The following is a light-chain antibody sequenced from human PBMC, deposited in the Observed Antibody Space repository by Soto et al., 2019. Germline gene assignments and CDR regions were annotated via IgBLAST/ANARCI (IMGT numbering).Light chain of an antibody. CDR3: QEYNNWLGT. CDR2: GAS. V-gene: IGKV3-15*01. CDR1: QSVSTN. J-gene: IGKJ1*01. Sequence: EIVMTQSPAPLSVSPGERATLSCRASQSVSTNLAWYQQTPGQAPRLLIFGASASATGIPARFSGSGSGTDFTLTISSLQSEEFAVYYCQEYNNWLGTFGQGTKVEIK.